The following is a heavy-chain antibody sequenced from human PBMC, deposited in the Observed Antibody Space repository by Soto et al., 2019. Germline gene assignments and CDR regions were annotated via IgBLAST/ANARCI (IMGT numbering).Heavy chain of an antibody. Sequence: SETLSLTCTVSGGSISSYYWSWIRQPPGKGLEWIGYIYYSVSTNYNPSLKSRVTISVDTSKNQFSLKLSSVTAADTAVYYCARDRGVVPAAIGYYYYYGMDVWGKGTTVTVSS. V-gene: IGHV4-59*01. CDR3: ARDRGVVPAAIGYYYYYGMDV. CDR2: IYYSVST. J-gene: IGHJ6*04. D-gene: IGHD2-2*02. CDR1: GGSISSYY.